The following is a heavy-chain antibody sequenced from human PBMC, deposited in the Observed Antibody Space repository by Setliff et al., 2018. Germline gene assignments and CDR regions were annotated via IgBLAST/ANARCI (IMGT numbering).Heavy chain of an antibody. CDR3: TRDSVYSSGWYASGH. CDR2: T. Sequence: TAYADSVKGRFTTSRDNAKNSLYLQMHSLRAEDTALYYCTRDSVYSSGWYASGHWGQGTLVTVSS. J-gene: IGHJ4*02. D-gene: IGHD6-19*01. V-gene: IGHV3-20*03.